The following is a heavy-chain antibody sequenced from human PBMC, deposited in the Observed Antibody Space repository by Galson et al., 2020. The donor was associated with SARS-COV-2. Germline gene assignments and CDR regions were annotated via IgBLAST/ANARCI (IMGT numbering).Heavy chain of an antibody. V-gene: IGHV3-23*01. J-gene: IGHJ3*01. Sequence: GGSLRLSCAASGFTFSTYAMTWVRQVPGKGLEWVSTISGSGVNTFYTDSVKGRFTISRDNSNNTLYLQMNSLRADDTAVYYCAKLRLDYGAPAAPCDVWGQGTMVTVSS. CDR3: AKLRLDYGAPAAPCDV. CDR1: GFTFSTYA. CDR2: ISGSGVNT. D-gene: IGHD4-17*01.